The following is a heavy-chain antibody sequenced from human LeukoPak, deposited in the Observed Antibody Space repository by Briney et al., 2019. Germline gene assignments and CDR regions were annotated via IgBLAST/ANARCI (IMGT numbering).Heavy chain of an antibody. J-gene: IGHJ4*02. CDR2: ISWNSGNI. Sequence: GGSLRLSCAASGFTFDDYAMHWVRQPPGKGLEWVSSISWNSGNIGYADSVWGRFTISRDNAWNSLYLQMNSLRPEDTALYYCAKDFYAIAAAAPDNWGQGTLVTVSS. V-gene: IGHV3-9*01. D-gene: IGHD6-13*01. CDR1: GFTFDDYA. CDR3: AKDFYAIAAAAPDN.